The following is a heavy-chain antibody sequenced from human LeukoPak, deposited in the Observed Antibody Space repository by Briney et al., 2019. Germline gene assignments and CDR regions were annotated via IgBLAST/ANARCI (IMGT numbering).Heavy chain of an antibody. V-gene: IGHV3-23*01. J-gene: IGHJ4*02. CDR2: ISGSGGST. Sequence: GGSLRLSCAASGFTFSSYAMSWVRQAPGKGLEWVSAISGSGGSTYYADSVKGRFTISRDNSKNTLYLQMNSLRAEDTAVYYCAKDLEGYCSSTSCYTVGYFDYWGQGTLVTVSS. CDR3: AKDLEGYCSSTSCYTVGYFDY. D-gene: IGHD2-2*02. CDR1: GFTFSSYA.